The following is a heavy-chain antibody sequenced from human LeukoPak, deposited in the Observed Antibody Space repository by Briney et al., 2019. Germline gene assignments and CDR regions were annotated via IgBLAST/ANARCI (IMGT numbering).Heavy chain of an antibody. V-gene: IGHV3-23*01. CDR1: GFTFSSYA. Sequence: PGGSLRLSCAASGFTFSSYAMSWVRQAPGKGLEWVSAISGSGGSTYYADSVKGRFTISRDNSKNALYLQMNSLRAEDTAVYYCAPPVDTAMVKSFDYWGQGTLVTVSS. CDR3: APPVDTAMVKSFDY. CDR2: ISGSGGST. J-gene: IGHJ4*02. D-gene: IGHD5-18*01.